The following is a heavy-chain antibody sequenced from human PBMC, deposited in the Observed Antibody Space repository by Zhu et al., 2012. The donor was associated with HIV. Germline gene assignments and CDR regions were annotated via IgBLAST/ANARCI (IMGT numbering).Heavy chain of an antibody. V-gene: IGHV4-38-2*01. CDR1: GYSISSGYY. CDR2: IYHSGST. CDR3: ARHVVGENQYYDYVWGSYRSDNWFDPV. J-gene: IGHJ5*02. Sequence: QVQLRESGPGLGKPSETLSLTCAVSGYSISSGYYWGWIRQPPGKGLEWIGSIYHSGSTYYNPSLKSRVTISVDTSKNQFSLKLSSVTAADTAVYYCARHVVGENQYYDYVWGSYRSDNWFDPVGAREPWSPSP. D-gene: IGHD3-16*02.